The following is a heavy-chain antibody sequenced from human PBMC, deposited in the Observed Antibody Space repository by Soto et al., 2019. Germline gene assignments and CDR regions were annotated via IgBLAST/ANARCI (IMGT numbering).Heavy chain of an antibody. J-gene: IGHJ4*02. V-gene: IGHV3-64*01. CDR1: GFTFSSYD. D-gene: IGHD1-7*01. Sequence: EVQLAESGGGMVQPGGSLRLSCVASGFTFSSYDMHWVRQAPGKGLEYVSSISSNGGTTYYGNSVKGRFTISRDKSKNTLYLQMGSLRAEDMAVYYCVRRVSGNYDYWGPGPLVTVSS. CDR3: VRRVSGNYDY. CDR2: ISSNGGTT.